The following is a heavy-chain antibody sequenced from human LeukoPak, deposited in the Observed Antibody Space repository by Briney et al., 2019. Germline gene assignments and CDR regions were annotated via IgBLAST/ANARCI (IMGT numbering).Heavy chain of an antibody. D-gene: IGHD3-22*01. CDR3: AKASGYDRGFGP. CDR1: GFTFSSYG. V-gene: IGHV3-30*18. Sequence: PGGSLRLSCAASGFTFSSYGMHWVRQAPGKGLEWVAVISYDGSNKYYADSVKGRFTISRDNSKNTLYLQMNSLRAEDTAVYSCAKASGYDRGFGPWGQGTLVTVSS. CDR2: ISYDGSNK. J-gene: IGHJ5*02.